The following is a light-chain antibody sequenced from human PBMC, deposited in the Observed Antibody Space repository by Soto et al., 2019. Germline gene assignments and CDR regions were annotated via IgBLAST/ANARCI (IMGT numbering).Light chain of an antibody. CDR3: QQSFEIPVT. J-gene: IGKJ2*01. V-gene: IGKV1-39*01. CDR1: QTIRTS. CDR2: SAS. Sequence: DIQMTQSPSSLPASIGDRVTITCRARQTIRTSLNWYQQKAGKAPNLLISSASSLHSGVPSRFTGTGSGTDFTLTIISLQSEDFATYFCQQSFEIPVTFGQGTKLEI.